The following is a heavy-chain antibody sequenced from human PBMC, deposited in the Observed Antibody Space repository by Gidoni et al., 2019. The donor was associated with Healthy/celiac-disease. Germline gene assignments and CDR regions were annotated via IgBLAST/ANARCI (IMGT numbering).Heavy chain of an antibody. Sequence: QVQLLESGPGLVKPSETLSLTCTVSGGPISSYSWSWIRQPPGKGLEWIGYIYYSGSTNYNPSLKSRVTISVDTSKNQFSLKLSSVTAADTAVYYCARAGGGYSGSFPYWYFDLWGRGTLVTVSS. J-gene: IGHJ2*01. V-gene: IGHV4-59*01. CDR1: GGPISSYS. CDR3: ARAGGGYSGSFPYWYFDL. CDR2: IYYSGST. D-gene: IGHD5-12*01.